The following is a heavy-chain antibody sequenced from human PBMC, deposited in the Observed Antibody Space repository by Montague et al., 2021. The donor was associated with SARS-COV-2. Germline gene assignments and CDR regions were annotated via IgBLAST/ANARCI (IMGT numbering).Heavy chain of an antibody. D-gene: IGHD3-3*01. J-gene: IGHJ3*01. CDR1: GGSFSGYY. Sequence: SETLSLTCAVYGGSFSGYYWTWIRQPPGKGLEWVGEINDRGSTNYNPSFESRLTMSVDTSKNQFSLRLKSVSAADTAVYYCAIGQVTIFGVLNMLPAAGAVDVWGQGTTVTVSS. V-gene: IGHV4-34*01. CDR3: AIGQVTIFGVLNMLPAAGAVDV. CDR2: INDRGST.